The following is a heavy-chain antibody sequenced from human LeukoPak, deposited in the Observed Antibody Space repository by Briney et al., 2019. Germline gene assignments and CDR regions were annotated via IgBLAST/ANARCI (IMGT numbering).Heavy chain of an antibody. CDR1: SDKISIYY. J-gene: IGHJ6*03. Sequence: SETLSLTCSVPSDKISIYYWDWIRQPTGKGLECVGRIFTTGTTNYSPSLKSRVTISIDRSKNQFYLNLSSVTAADTAVYYCARGVTLFGGHYMDVWGKGTTVTVSS. D-gene: IGHD3-3*01. CDR3: ARGVTLFGGHYMDV. CDR2: IFTTGTT. V-gene: IGHV4-4*07.